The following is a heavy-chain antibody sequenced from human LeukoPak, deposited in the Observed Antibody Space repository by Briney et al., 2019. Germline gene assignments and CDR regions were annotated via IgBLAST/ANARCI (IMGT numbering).Heavy chain of an antibody. CDR3: ARGIVYSGAFDI. CDR1: GGSFSGYY. D-gene: IGHD6-13*01. CDR2: INHSGST. V-gene: IGHV4-34*01. J-gene: IGHJ3*02. Sequence: SETLSLTCAVYGGSFSGYYWSWIRQPPGKGLEWIGEINHSGSTNYNPSLKSRVTISVDTSKNQFSLKLSSVTAADTAVYYCARGIVYSGAFDIWGQGTMVTVSS.